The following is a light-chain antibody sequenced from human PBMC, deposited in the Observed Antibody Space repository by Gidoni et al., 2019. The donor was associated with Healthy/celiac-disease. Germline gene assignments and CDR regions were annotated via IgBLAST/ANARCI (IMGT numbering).Light chain of an antibody. CDR1: SSDVGGYNY. V-gene: IGLV2-11*01. CDR3: CSYAGV. J-gene: IGLJ2*01. Sequence: QSALTQPRSVSGSPGQSVTISCTGTSSDVGGYNYVSWYQQHPGKATKLMIYDVSKRPSGFPDRFSGSKSGNTASLTISGLQAEDEADYYCCSYAGVFGGGTKLTVL. CDR2: DVS.